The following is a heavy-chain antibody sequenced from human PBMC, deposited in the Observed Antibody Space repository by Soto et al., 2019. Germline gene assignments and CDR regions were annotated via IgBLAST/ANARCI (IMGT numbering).Heavy chain of an antibody. D-gene: IGHD3-10*01. CDR1: GFTFSNAW. Sequence: EVQLVESGGGLVKPGASLRLSCAASGFTFSNAWMNWVRQAPGKGLELVGRIKSKSDGGTADYGAPVKGRFTISRDDSKVTQYLQMNRLKTEDTAVYYCTTGNYGSGSYPLCNWGQGTTVTVSS. CDR3: TTGNYGSGSYPLCN. V-gene: IGHV3-15*07. CDR2: IKSKSDGGTA. J-gene: IGHJ6*02.